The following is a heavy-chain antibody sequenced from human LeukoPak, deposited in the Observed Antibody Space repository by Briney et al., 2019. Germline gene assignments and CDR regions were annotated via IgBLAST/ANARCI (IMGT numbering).Heavy chain of an antibody. CDR3: ARHGKGVTYFYTFDI. CDR1: GGSITNYH. J-gene: IGHJ3*02. D-gene: IGHD2/OR15-2a*01. Sequence: PSETLSLTCTVSGGSITNYHWSWIRQPPGEGLEWIGYVYASGATNSNPSLKSRVTISVDTSKNQFSLKLSSVTAADTAVYYCARHGKGVTYFYTFDIWGQGTVVAVSS. V-gene: IGHV4-59*08. CDR2: VYASGAT.